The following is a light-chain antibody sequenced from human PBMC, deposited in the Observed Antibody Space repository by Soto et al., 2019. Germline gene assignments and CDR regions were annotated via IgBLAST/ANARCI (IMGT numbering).Light chain of an antibody. V-gene: IGKV1-33*01. CDR1: QNIYNY. CDR2: DAS. Sequence: DIQMTQSPSSLSASVGDRVTIACQASQNIYNYLNWYHQKPGKAPKLLILDASNLETGVPSRFSGTGSRTHFSLTITNMQPEDVGTYFCQHYDNLPLTFGGGTKVDIK. CDR3: QHYDNLPLT. J-gene: IGKJ4*01.